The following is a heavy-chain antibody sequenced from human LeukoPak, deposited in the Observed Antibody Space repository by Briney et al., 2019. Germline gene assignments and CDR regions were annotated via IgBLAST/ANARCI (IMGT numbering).Heavy chain of an antibody. Sequence: SETLSLTCTVSGGSISSYYWSWIRQPPGKGLEWIGYIYYSESTNYNPSLKSRVTISVDTSKNQFSLKLSSVTAADTAVYYCARSGSPGAAFDIWGQGTMVTVSS. V-gene: IGHV4-59*01. D-gene: IGHD1-26*01. CDR3: ARSGSPGAAFDI. CDR2: IYYSEST. J-gene: IGHJ3*02. CDR1: GGSISSYY.